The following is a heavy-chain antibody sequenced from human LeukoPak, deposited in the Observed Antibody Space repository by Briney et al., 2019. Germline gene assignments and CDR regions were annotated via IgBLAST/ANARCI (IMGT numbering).Heavy chain of an antibody. V-gene: IGHV4-61*01. J-gene: IGHJ4*02. CDR3: ARTTYCDGGICSAGRFTD. Sequence: SETLSLTCTVSGGSISSSSYYWTWIRQSPGEGLEWIGEIYYTGTTNYNPSLKSRVTISLDTSKKQFSLRLFSVTAADTAVYYCARTTYCDGGICSAGRFTDWGQGTLVTVSS. CDR2: IYYTGTT. CDR1: GGSISSSSYY. D-gene: IGHD2-15*01.